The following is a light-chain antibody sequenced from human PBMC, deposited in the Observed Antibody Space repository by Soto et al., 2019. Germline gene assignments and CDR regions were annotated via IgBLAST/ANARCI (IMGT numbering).Light chain of an antibody. CDR1: SSNLGAGYD. Sequence: QAVVTQPPSVSGAPGQRVTLSCTGNSSNLGAGYDVHWYQQLPGAAPKLVIFGNRNRPSGVPERFSGSKSGNTASLTISGLQAEDEADYYCSSYTNTGTPRVFGGGTKVTVL. CDR2: GNR. CDR3: SSYTNTGTPRV. J-gene: IGLJ3*02. V-gene: IGLV1-40*01.